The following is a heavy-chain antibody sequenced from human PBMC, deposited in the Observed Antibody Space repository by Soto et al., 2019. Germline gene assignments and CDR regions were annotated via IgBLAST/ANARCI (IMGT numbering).Heavy chain of an antibody. V-gene: IGHV1-18*01. D-gene: IGHD6-19*01. CDR1: GYAFSSYG. CDR3: ARARGQWLVTTEYDC. J-gene: IGHJ4*02. Sequence: QVQLVQSGAEVKKPGASVKVSCKASGYAFSSYGISWVRQAPGQGLEWMGWISGYNGNTDYAQSLQGRVTMTTDTFTNTAYMEWGSLRSDDTAVYYCARARGQWLVTTEYDCWGQGTLVTVSS. CDR2: ISGYNGNT.